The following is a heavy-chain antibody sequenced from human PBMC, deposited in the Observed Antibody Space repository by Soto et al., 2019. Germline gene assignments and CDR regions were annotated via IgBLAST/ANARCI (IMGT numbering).Heavy chain of an antibody. J-gene: IGHJ3*01. Sequence: GGSLRLSCAASGFTFSDSNMNWVRQAPGQGLEWVSFIGSSGNTLYADSVKGRFTISRDNAENSLSLQMNSLRAEDTAMYYCARDSPGWSAFNVWGQGTMVTVSS. D-gene: IGHD1-1*01. CDR1: GFTFSDSN. V-gene: IGHV3-48*01. CDR3: ARDSPGWSAFNV. CDR2: IGSSGNTL.